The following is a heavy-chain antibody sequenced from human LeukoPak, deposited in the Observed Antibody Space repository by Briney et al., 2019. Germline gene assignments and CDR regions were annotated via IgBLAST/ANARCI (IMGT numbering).Heavy chain of an antibody. CDR2: XXXVSTYM. J-gene: IGHJ3*02. V-gene: IGHV3-21*01. D-gene: IGHD6-6*01. CDR1: XXXXXXXA. CDR3: GRVGGRSKAAKGDAFDI. Sequence: LRXSCAAXXXXXXXXAIHWXRXAPGXXLXXVXXXXXVSTYMYYADSVKGRFTISRDNAQNSMYLQMNSLGAEDTAVYYCGRVGGRSKAAKGDAFDIWGQGTIVTVSS.